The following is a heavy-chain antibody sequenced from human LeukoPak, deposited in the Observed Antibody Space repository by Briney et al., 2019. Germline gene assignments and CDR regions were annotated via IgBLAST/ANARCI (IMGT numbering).Heavy chain of an antibody. D-gene: IGHD2-2*01. J-gene: IGHJ6*03. CDR3: TTADIVVVPAATDPFRFDYYYYYYMDV. V-gene: IGHV3-15*01. Sequence: GGSLRLSCAASGFTFSNAWMSWVRQAPGKGLEWVGRIKSKTDGGTTDYAAPVKGRFTISRDDSKNTLYLQMNSLKTEDTAVYYCTTADIVVVPAATDPFRFDYYYYYYMDVWGKGTTVTVSS. CDR2: IKSKTDGGTT. CDR1: GFTFSNAW.